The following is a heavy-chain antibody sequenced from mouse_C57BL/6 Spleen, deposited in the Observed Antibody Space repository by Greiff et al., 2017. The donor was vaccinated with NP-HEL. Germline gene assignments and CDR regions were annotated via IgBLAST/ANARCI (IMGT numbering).Heavy chain of an antibody. Sequence: EVQGVESGPGMVKPSQSLSLTCTVTGYSITSGYDWHWIRHFPGNKLEWMGYISYSGSTNYNPSLKSRISITNDTSKNHVFLKLNSVTTEDTATYCCASSLDYDYDGYYAMDYWGQGTSVTVSS. V-gene: IGHV3-1*01. CDR1: GYSITSGYD. CDR3: ASSLDYDYDGYYAMDY. D-gene: IGHD2-4*01. J-gene: IGHJ4*01. CDR2: ISYSGST.